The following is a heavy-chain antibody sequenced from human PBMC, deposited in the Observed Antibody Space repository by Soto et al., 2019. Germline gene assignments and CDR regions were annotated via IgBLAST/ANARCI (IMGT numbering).Heavy chain of an antibody. J-gene: IGHJ5*02. D-gene: IGHD4-4*01. Sequence: PGESLKISCKGSGYSFTSYWIGWVRQMPGKGLEWMGIIYPGDSDTRYSPSFQGQVTISADKSISTAYLQWSSLKASDTAMYYCARRLRPTVTTPGWFAPWGQGTLVTVS. CDR2: IYPGDSDT. CDR1: GYSFTSYW. V-gene: IGHV5-51*01. CDR3: ARRLRPTVTTPGWFAP.